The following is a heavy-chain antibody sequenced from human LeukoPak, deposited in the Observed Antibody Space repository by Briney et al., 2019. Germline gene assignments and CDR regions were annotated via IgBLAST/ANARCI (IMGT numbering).Heavy chain of an antibody. CDR1: GFTFSSYW. D-gene: IGHD3-22*01. CDR3: ARELYYYDSISYAFDI. V-gene: IGHV3-7*01. CDR2: IKQDGSEK. J-gene: IGHJ3*02. Sequence: PGGSLRLSCAASGFTFSSYWMSWVRQAPGKGLEWVANIKQDGSEKYYVDSVKGRFTISRDNAKNSLYLQMNSLRAEDTAVYYCARELYYYDSISYAFDIWGQGTMVTVSS.